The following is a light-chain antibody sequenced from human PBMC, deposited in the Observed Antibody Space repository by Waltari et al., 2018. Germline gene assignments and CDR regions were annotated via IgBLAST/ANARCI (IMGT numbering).Light chain of an antibody. CDR2: GLS. J-gene: IGKJ2*01. CDR1: QSISSW. CDR3: QQYKTYPHT. Sequence: IHITQSPSTLSAYVRYRVNITGRASQSISSWLAWYQQKPGKAPKLLIYGLSSLQSGVPSRFSGSGAGTEVTLTIISLQPDDFAIYYCQQYKTYPHTFGQGTRLEIK. V-gene: IGKV1-5*03.